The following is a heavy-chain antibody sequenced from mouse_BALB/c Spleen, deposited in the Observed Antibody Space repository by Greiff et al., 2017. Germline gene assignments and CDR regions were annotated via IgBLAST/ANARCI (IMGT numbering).Heavy chain of an antibody. D-gene: IGHD2-4*01. CDR1: GFSLTSYG. V-gene: IGHV2-9*02. CDR2: IWAGGST. J-gene: IGHJ3*01. Sequence: VQLVESGPGLVAPSQSLSITCTVSGFSLTSYGVHWVRQPPGKGLEWLGVIWAGGSTNYNSALMSRLSISKDNSKSQVFLKMNSLQTDDTAMYYCAGSMITTAWFAYWGQGTLVTVSA. CDR3: AGSMITTAWFAY.